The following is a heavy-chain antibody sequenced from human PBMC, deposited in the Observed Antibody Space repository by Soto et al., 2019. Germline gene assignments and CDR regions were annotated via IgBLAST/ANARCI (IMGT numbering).Heavy chain of an antibody. CDR3: ARDSKVVTPGGFDY. Sequence: TLSLTCAVYGGSFSGYYWSWIRQPPGKGLEWIGEINHSGSTNYNPSLKSRVTISVDTSKNQFSLKLSSVTAADTAVYYCARDSKVVTPGGFDYWGQGTLVTVSS. D-gene: IGHD2-21*02. CDR1: GGSFSGYY. V-gene: IGHV4-34*01. J-gene: IGHJ4*02. CDR2: INHSGST.